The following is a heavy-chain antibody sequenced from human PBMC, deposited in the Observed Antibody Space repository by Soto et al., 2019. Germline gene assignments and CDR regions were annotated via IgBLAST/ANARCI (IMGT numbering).Heavy chain of an antibody. CDR2: IYSGGST. Sequence: GGSLRLSCAASGFTVSSNYMSWVRQAPGKGLEWVSVIYSGGSTYYADSVKGRFTISRDNSKNTLYLQMNSLRAEDTAVYYCARSLYDSSGSYYFDYWGQGTLVTVSS. CDR1: GFTVSSNY. V-gene: IGHV3-53*01. D-gene: IGHD3-22*01. J-gene: IGHJ4*02. CDR3: ARSLYDSSGSYYFDY.